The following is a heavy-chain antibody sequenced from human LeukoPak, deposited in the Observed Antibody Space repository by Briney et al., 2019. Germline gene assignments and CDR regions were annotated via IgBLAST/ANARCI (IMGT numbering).Heavy chain of an antibody. V-gene: IGHV4-34*01. CDR1: GGSLSGHY. D-gene: IGHD6-19*01. J-gene: IGHJ5*02. CDR2: ITLGGST. Sequence: SETLSLTCAVYGGSLSGHYWTWIRQSPEKGLEWIGQITLGGSTDYNPSLKSRVLISVDMSHNQFFLNVTSVTAADTAVYFCARGSERSGWSDDLWGQGTRVTASS. CDR3: ARGSERSGWSDDL.